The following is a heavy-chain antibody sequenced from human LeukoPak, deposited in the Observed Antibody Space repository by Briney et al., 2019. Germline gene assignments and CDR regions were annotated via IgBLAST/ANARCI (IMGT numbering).Heavy chain of an antibody. CDR1: GGTFSSYA. Sequence: ASAKVSCKASGGTFSSYAISWVRQAPGQGLEWMGRIIPILGIANYAQKFQGRVTITADKSTSTAYMELSSLRSEDTAVYYCARGRAYYDSSGYSDYWGQGTLVTVSS. V-gene: IGHV1-69*04. CDR2: IIPILGIA. J-gene: IGHJ4*02. CDR3: ARGRAYYDSSGYSDY. D-gene: IGHD3-22*01.